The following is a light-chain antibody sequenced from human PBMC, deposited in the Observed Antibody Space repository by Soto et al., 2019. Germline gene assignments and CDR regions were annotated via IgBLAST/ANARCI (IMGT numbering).Light chain of an antibody. CDR1: QSISSW. CDR2: DAS. Sequence: DIQMTQSSSTLSASVGDRVTITCRASQSISSWLAWYQQKPGKAPKLLIYDASSLESGVPSRFSGSGSGTEFTLTISSLQPDDFATYYCQQYNSYSSTWTFGQGTKVEIK. CDR3: QQYNSYSSTWT. J-gene: IGKJ1*01. V-gene: IGKV1-5*01.